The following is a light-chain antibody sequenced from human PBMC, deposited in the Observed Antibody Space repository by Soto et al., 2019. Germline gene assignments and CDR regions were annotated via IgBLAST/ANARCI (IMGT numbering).Light chain of an antibody. J-gene: IGKJ1*01. CDR3: QQYDSILGT. CDR1: QTISSW. CDR2: KAS. V-gene: IGKV1-5*03. Sequence: DIQMTQSPSTLSGSVGDRVTITCRASQTISSWLAWYQQKPGKAPKLLIYKASTLKSGVPSRFSGSGSGTEFTLTISSLQPDDFATYYCQQYDSILGTFGPGTKVEIK.